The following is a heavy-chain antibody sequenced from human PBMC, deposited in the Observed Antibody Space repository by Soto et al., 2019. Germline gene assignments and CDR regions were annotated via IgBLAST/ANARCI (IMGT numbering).Heavy chain of an antibody. Sequence: LRRSCAASGFTFISYAMSWVRQAPGKGLEWVSAISGSGGSTYYADSVKGRFTISRDNSKNTLYLQMNSLRAEDTAVYYCAKDPSRSYDYVWGSYRHNWFDPWGQGTLVTVSS. CDR2: ISGSGGST. J-gene: IGHJ5*02. CDR1: GFTFISYA. CDR3: AKDPSRSYDYVWGSYRHNWFDP. D-gene: IGHD3-16*02. V-gene: IGHV3-23*01.